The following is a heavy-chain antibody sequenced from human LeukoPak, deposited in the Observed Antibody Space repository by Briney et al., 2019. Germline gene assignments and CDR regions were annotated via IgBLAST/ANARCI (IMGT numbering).Heavy chain of an antibody. CDR2: INHSGST. V-gene: IGHV4-34*01. Sequence: SETLSLTCAVYGGSFSGYYWSWIRQPPGKGLEWIGEINHSGSTNYNPSLKSRVTISVDTSKNQFSLKLSSVTAADTAVYYCARKRWLQLYWFDPWGQGTLVTVSS. CDR1: GGSFSGYY. J-gene: IGHJ5*02. CDR3: ARKRWLQLYWFDP. D-gene: IGHD5-24*01.